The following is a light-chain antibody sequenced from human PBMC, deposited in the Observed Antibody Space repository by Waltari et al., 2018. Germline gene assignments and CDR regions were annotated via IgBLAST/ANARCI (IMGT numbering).Light chain of an antibody. CDR1: SSDVGGYNY. Sequence: QSALTQPRSVSGSPGQSVTISCTGTSSDVGGYNYVSCYQQHPDKAPKLIIYDINNRPAGGPDRLSGSKSGNTASLTIAGLQAEDEADYDCCSYVGSNIYWVFGGGTKLTVL. CDR2: DIN. V-gene: IGLV2-11*01. J-gene: IGLJ3*02. CDR3: CSYVGSNIYWV.